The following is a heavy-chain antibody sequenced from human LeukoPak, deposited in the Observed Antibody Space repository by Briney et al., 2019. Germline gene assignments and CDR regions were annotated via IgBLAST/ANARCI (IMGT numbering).Heavy chain of an antibody. CDR1: GYTLTELS. J-gene: IGHJ4*02. D-gene: IGHD3-16*02. CDR3: ARDPSNTSGRYTYFDY. Sequence: ASVKVSCKVSGYTLTELSMHWVRQAPGKGLEWMGGFDPEDGETIYAQTFQGRVTMTEDTSTSTAYMELRRLRSDDTAVYYCARDPSNTSGRYTYFDYWGQGTLVTVS. V-gene: IGHV1-24*01. CDR2: FDPEDGET.